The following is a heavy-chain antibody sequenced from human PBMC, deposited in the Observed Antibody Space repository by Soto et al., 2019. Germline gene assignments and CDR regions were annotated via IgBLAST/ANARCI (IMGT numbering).Heavy chain of an antibody. CDR2: IYYSGST. V-gene: IGHV4-39*01. D-gene: IGHD2-2*01. CDR3: ARGVGYCSSTSCRDYYYYMDV. Sequence: SETLSLTCTVSGGSISSSSYYWGWIRQPPGKGLEWIGSIYYSGSTYYNPSLKSRVTISVDTSKNQFSLKLSSVTAADTAVYYCARGVGYCSSTSCRDYYYYMDVWGKGTTVTVSS. J-gene: IGHJ6*03. CDR1: GGSISSSSYY.